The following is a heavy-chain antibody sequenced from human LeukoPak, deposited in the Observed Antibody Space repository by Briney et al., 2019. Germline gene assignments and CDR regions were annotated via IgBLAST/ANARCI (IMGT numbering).Heavy chain of an antibody. J-gene: IGHJ4*02. CDR2: INQDGTEK. Sequence: PGESLRLSCAASGFPFSTYWMSWVRQAPGKGLEWVAHINQDGTEKYYVDSVKGRFTIPRDYAKNSLYLQMNSLRVEDTAVYYCAKVAKYYYGPETYYFFEQWGQGTPVTASS. D-gene: IGHD3-10*01. CDR1: GFPFSTYW. CDR3: AKVAKYYYGPETYYFFEQ. V-gene: IGHV3-7*01.